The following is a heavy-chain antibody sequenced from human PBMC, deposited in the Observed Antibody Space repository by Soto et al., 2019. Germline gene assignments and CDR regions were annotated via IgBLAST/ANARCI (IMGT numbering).Heavy chain of an antibody. V-gene: IGHV1-46*01. CDR3: ARAGINWLDP. CDR2: INPSGGRT. D-gene: IGHD2-21*01. Sequence: QIQLVQSGAEVKNPGASVRLSCKASGYIFISFHMHWVRQAPGQGLEWMGMINPSGGRTEYAENFQGRVTMTSDTSTNTVYMELTTLRSEDTAVYYCARAGINWLDPWGQGTLVIVSS. CDR1: GYIFISFH. J-gene: IGHJ5*02.